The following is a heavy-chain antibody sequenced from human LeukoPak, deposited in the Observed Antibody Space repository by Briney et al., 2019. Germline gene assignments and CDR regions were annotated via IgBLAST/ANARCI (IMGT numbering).Heavy chain of an antibody. CDR1: GSTFSNYY. V-gene: IGHV1-46*01. D-gene: IGHD3-10*01. Sequence: ASVKVSCKPSGSTFSNYYMHTVRQAPGQGLEWMGMIDPTGAYTSYEQKFQGRVTMTRDTSTSTVYMDLSSLRSEDTAVYYCVRDSSYYGSGNSYIGFNWFDSWGQGTLVTVSS. CDR3: VRDSSYYGSGNSYIGFNWFDS. CDR2: IDPTGAYT. J-gene: IGHJ5*01.